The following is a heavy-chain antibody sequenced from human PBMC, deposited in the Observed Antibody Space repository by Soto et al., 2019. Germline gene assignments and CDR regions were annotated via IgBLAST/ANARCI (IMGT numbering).Heavy chain of an antibody. CDR3: ARDSSGYHPSYYFDY. D-gene: IGHD3-22*01. J-gene: IGHJ4*02. CDR1: GGTFSSYT. V-gene: IGHV1-69*04. Sequence: GASVKVSCKASGGTFSSYTISWVRQAPGQGLEWMGRIIPILGIANYAQKFQGRVTITADKSTSTAYMELSSLRSEDTAVYYCARDSSGYHPSYYFDYWGQGTLVTVSS. CDR2: IIPILGIA.